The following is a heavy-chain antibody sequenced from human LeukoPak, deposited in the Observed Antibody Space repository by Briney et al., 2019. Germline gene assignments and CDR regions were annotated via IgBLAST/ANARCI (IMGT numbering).Heavy chain of an antibody. Sequence: GGSLRLSCAASGFTFSSYSMNWVRQAPGKGLEWVSSISSSSSYIYYADSVKGRFTISRDNSKNTLYLQMNSLRAEDTAVYYCAKARGATSFDYWGQGSLVTVSS. D-gene: IGHD1-26*01. V-gene: IGHV3-21*01. CDR1: GFTFSSYS. CDR3: AKARGATSFDY. CDR2: ISSSSSYI. J-gene: IGHJ4*02.